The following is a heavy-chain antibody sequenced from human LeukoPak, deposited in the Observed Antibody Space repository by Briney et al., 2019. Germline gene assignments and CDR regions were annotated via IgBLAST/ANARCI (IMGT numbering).Heavy chain of an antibody. D-gene: IGHD6-19*01. CDR2: IGSSGTTI. CDR1: GFPFSVYE. J-gene: IGHJ4*02. CDR3: ALLAVASDFDY. Sequence: GGSLRLSCAVSGFPFSVYEMNWVRQAPGKGLEWVSNIGSSGTTIYYADSVRGRFSISRDNAKSSLYLQMNSLRVEDTAVYYCALLAVASDFDYWGPRALVTVSS. V-gene: IGHV3-48*03.